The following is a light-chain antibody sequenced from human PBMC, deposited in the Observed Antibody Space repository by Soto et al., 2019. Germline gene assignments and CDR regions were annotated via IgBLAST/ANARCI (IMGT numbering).Light chain of an antibody. CDR1: SGHSSYA. Sequence: QSVLTQSPSASASLGASVKLTCTLSSGHSSYAIAWHQQQPEKGPRYLMKPNSDGSHSKGDGIPDRFSGSSSGAERYLTISRLQSEDEADYYCQTWGTGTWVFGGGTKVTVL. CDR3: QTWGTGTWV. CDR2: PNSDGSH. J-gene: IGLJ3*02. V-gene: IGLV4-69*01.